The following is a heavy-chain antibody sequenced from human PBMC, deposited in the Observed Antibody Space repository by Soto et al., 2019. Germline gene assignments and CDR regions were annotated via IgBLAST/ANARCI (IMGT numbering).Heavy chain of an antibody. CDR3: ARGHTTVSTGY. CDR2: ISRDGTTT. V-gene: IGHV3-11*01. Sequence: QVQLVESGGGLVQPGGSLRLSCAVSGFTFSDYYMSWIRQAPGKGLEWVSYISRDGTTTYYTDSVRGRFTLSRDNAKNSLYLQMNSLRAEDTAVYYCARGHTTVSTGYWGQGTLVTVSS. D-gene: IGHD4-17*01. CDR1: GFTFSDYY. J-gene: IGHJ4*02.